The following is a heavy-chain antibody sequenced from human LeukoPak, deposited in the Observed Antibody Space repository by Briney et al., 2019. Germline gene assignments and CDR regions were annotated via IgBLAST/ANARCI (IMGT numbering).Heavy chain of an antibody. Sequence: PGGSLRLSCAASGFTVSSNYMSWVRQAPGKGQEWVSVIYSGGSTYYADSVKGRFTISRDNSKNTLYLQMNSLRAEDTAVYYCARTRWLQFPYDYWGQGTLVTVSS. CDR3: ARTRWLQFPYDY. V-gene: IGHV3-66*02. CDR2: IYSGGST. CDR1: GFTVSSNY. J-gene: IGHJ4*02. D-gene: IGHD5-24*01.